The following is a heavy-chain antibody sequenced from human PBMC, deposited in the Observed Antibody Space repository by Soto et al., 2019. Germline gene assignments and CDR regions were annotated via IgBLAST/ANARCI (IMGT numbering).Heavy chain of an antibody. CDR3: ARVGRSYQYDS. D-gene: IGHD1-26*01. Sequence: EVQLVESGGGLVQPGGSLILSCAASGFTFSDHYIDWVRQAPGKGLNWVGRTRNKVNSYTTEYAASVEGRFTISRDDSKNSLYVQMNSLKTEDTAVYYCARVGRSYQYDSWGQGTLVTVSS. J-gene: IGHJ4*02. CDR2: TRNKVNSYTT. CDR1: GFTFSDHY. V-gene: IGHV3-72*01.